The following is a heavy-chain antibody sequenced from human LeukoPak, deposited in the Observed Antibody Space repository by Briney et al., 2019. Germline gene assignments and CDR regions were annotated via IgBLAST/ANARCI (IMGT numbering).Heavy chain of an antibody. J-gene: IGHJ4*02. Sequence: PSETLSLTCTVSGYSIGSGYYWGWIRQPPGKGPEWIGSMYHSGSTYYNPSLKSRVTISVDTSKNQFSLKLSSVTAADTAVYYCARWGRDGYNFQGDHFDYWGQGTLVTVSS. CDR1: GYSIGSGYY. CDR3: ARWGRDGYNFQGDHFDY. V-gene: IGHV4-38-2*02. CDR2: MYHSGST. D-gene: IGHD5-24*01.